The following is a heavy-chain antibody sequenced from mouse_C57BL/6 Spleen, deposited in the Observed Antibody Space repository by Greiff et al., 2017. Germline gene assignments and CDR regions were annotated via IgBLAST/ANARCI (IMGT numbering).Heavy chain of an antibody. CDR2: IYPGDGDT. V-gene: IGHV1-82*01. J-gene: IGHJ2*01. CDR3: AALLLRNFDY. D-gene: IGHD1-1*01. Sequence: QVQLQQSGPELVKPGASVKISCKASGYAFSSSWMNWVKQRPGKGLEWIGRIYPGDGDTNYNGKFKGKATLTADKSSSTAYMQLSSLTSEDSAVYFCAALLLRNFDYWGQGTTLTVSS. CDR1: GYAFSSSW.